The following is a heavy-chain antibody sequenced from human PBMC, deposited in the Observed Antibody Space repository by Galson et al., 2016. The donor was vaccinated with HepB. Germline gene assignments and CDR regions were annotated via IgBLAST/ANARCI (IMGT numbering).Heavy chain of an antibody. J-gene: IGHJ4*02. CDR2: ISSSGEHI. D-gene: IGHD1-26*01. V-gene: IGHV3-23*01. Sequence: SLRLSCAGSGFTFSSYAMSWVRQSPGEGLEWVSSISSSGEHISYADSVKGRFTISRDNSKNTVSLLMSSLRADDTAIYYCAKVGFSDLDYWGQGTLVTVSS. CDR3: AKVGFSDLDY. CDR1: GFTFSSYA.